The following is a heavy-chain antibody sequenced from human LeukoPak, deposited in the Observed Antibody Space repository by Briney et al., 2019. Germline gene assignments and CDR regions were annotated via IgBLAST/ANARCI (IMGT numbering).Heavy chain of an antibody. Sequence: GGSLRLSCAASGFTFSSDAMHWVRQAPGKGLEWVAIILSDGSKTYYPDSVRGRFTISRDNSKNTLYLQMNSLRDEDTAVYYCVKDRAGRRTFDYWGQGTLVTVTS. D-gene: IGHD1-14*01. V-gene: IGHV3-30*02. CDR1: GFTFSSDA. CDR2: ILSDGSKT. J-gene: IGHJ4*02. CDR3: VKDRAGRRTFDY.